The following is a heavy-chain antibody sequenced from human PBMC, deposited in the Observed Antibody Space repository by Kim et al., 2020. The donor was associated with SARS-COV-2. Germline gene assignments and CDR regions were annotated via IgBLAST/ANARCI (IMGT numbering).Heavy chain of an antibody. CDR3: ARAPPRMAARPFWFDP. J-gene: IGHJ5*02. V-gene: IGHV4-59*01. CDR2: IYYSGST. Sequence: SETLSLTCTVSGGSISSYYWSWIRQPPGQGLEWIGYIYYSGSTNYNPSLKSRVTISVDTSKNQFSLKLRSVTAAHTAVYYCARAPPRMAARPFWFDPWGQGTLVTVYS. CDR1: GGSISSYY. D-gene: IGHD6-6*01.